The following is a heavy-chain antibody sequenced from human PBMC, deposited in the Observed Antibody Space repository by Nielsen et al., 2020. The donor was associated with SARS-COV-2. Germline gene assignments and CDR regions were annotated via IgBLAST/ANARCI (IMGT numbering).Heavy chain of an antibody. V-gene: IGHV4-39*01. J-gene: IGHJ6*02. D-gene: IGHD2-2*01. Sequence: WIRQPPGKGLEWIGSIYYSGSTYYNPSLESRVTISVDTSKNQFSLKLSSVTAADTAVYYCARGLGYCSSTSCYADYYGMDVWGQGTTVTVSS. CDR2: IYYSGST. CDR3: ARGLGYCSSTSCYADYYGMDV.